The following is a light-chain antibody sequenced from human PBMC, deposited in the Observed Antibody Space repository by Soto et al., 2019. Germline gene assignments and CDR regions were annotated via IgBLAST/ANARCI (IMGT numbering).Light chain of an antibody. CDR1: SRDVGGYNY. CDR2: DVS. Sequence: QSALTQPRSVSGSPGQSVTISCTGNSRDVGGYNYVSWYQQHPGKAPKLMTYDVSKRPSGVPDRFSGSKSGNTASLTISGLQAEDEADYYCCSYAGSYTHVVFGGGTKVTVL. J-gene: IGLJ2*01. V-gene: IGLV2-11*01. CDR3: CSYAGSYTHVV.